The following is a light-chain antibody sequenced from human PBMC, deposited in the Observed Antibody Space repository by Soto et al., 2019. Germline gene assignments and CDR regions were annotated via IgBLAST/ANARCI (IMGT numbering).Light chain of an antibody. CDR3: QQYNSYPWT. CDR1: QGIGSW. J-gene: IGKJ1*01. CDR2: DAS. V-gene: IGKV1-5*01. Sequence: DIQLTQSPSSVSASVGDRVTITCRASQGIGSWLAWYQQKPGKAPKLLIYDASSLESGVPSRFSGSGSGTEFTLTISSLQPDDFATYYCQQYNSYPWTFGQGTKVDIK.